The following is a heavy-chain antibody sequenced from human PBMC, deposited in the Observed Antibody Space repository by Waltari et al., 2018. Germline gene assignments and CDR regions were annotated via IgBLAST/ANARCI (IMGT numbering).Heavy chain of an antibody. CDR3: ATANYGSGSYWYWFDP. CDR1: GYTFTDYY. CDR2: VDPEDGET. Sequence: EVQLVQSGAEVKKPGATVKISCKASGYTFTDYYMHWVQQAPGKGLEWMGRVDPEDGETIYAEKFQGIVTITADTSTDTAYMELSSLRSEDTAVYYCATANYGSGSYWYWFDPWGQGTLVTVSS. J-gene: IGHJ5*02. V-gene: IGHV1-69-2*01. D-gene: IGHD3-10*01.